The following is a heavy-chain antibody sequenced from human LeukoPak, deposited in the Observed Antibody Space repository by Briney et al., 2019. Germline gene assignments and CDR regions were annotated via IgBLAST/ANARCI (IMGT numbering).Heavy chain of an antibody. Sequence: GGSLRLSCAASGFTFSSYSMNWVRQAPGKGLEWVSSISGSSSYIYYADSVKGRFTISRDNAKNTLYLQMHSPRAEDTAVYYCAREIVVAGTRAWFDPWGQGTLVTVSS. CDR2: ISGSSSYI. J-gene: IGHJ5*02. D-gene: IGHD6-19*01. CDR3: AREIVVAGTRAWFDP. CDR1: GFTFSSYS. V-gene: IGHV3-21*01.